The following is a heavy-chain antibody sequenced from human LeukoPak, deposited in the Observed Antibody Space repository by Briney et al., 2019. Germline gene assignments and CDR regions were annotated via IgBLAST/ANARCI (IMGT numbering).Heavy chain of an antibody. Sequence: GGSLRLSCAASGFTFSTYAMHWVRQAPGKGLEYVSGITRKGDSTYYADSVKGRFTISRDNSKNTLYLQMGGLRAEGMAVYYCARQAAGVVYWGQGTLVTVSS. D-gene: IGHD6-13*01. CDR2: ITRKGDST. V-gene: IGHV3-64*02. CDR1: GFTFSTYA. J-gene: IGHJ4*02. CDR3: ARQAAGVVY.